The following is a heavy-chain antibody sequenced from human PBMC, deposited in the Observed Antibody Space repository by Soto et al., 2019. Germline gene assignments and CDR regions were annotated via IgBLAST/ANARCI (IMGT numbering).Heavy chain of an antibody. D-gene: IGHD1-26*01. Sequence: QVQLVESGGGVVQPGRSLRLSCAASGFTVSAYTMHWVRQAPGKGLEWVAVISSDGNHKYYTDSVKGRFTISRDTSTNTLYLQMNSLRAEDTAVYYCARWEQPLFDYWGQGTLVTFSS. CDR1: GFTVSAYT. J-gene: IGHJ4*02. CDR2: ISSDGNHK. V-gene: IGHV3-30-3*01. CDR3: ARWEQPLFDY.